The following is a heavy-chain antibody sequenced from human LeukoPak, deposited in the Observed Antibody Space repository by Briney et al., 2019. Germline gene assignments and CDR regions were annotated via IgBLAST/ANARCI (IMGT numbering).Heavy chain of an antibody. CDR2: ITASGTAM. D-gene: IGHD1-26*01. V-gene: IGHV3-48*02. CDR1: GFTFSSYS. J-gene: IGHJ4*02. CDR3: ASSGSYRFDY. Sequence: GGSLRLSSAASGFTFSSYSMNWVRQAPGKGLEWVSHITASGTAMFYADSVKGRFTISRVNAKNSLYLQMNSLRDEDTAVYYCASSGSYRFDYWGQGTLVTVSS.